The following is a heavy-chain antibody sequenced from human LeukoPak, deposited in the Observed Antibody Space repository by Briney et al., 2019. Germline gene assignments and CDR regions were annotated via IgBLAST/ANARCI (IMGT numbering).Heavy chain of an antibody. D-gene: IGHD2-8*01. V-gene: IGHV4-4*07. J-gene: IGHJ4*02. CDR1: GGSISGFH. CDR3: ARDAQGYCTDGLCSRFSDS. CDR2: IYPSEST. Sequence: SSETLSLTCTVSGGSISGFHWNWIRQPAGRGLEWIGRIYPSESTNYNPSLKSRITMSVDTSRNHFSLRLSSVTAADTAVYYCARDAQGYCTDGLCSRFSDSWGQGALVTVSS.